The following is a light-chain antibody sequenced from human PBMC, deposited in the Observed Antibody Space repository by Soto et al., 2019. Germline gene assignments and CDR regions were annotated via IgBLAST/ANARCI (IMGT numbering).Light chain of an antibody. CDR2: AVS. CDR1: KVISYF. V-gene: IGKV1-27*01. Sequence: DIQMTQSPSSLSASLGDRVTITCLASKVISYFLAWYQQKPGKVPKLLIYAVSTLQSGVPSRFTGSGSGTDFTLTISSLQPEDIATYYCQNYNSAPYTFGQCTKMEIK. CDR3: QNYNSAPYT. J-gene: IGKJ2*01.